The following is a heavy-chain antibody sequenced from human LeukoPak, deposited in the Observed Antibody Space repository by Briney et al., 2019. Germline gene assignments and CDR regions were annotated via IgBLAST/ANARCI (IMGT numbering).Heavy chain of an antibody. Sequence: GGSLRLSCAASGFIFSNYGMNWVRQAPGKGLEWVSYISSSSGTIYYADSVKGRFTISRDNAKNSLYLQMNSLRAEDTAVYYCARDRGYQNYYGMDVWGQGTTVTVSS. J-gene: IGHJ6*02. CDR1: GFIFSNYG. D-gene: IGHD5-12*01. V-gene: IGHV3-48*04. CDR2: ISSSSGTI. CDR3: ARDRGYQNYYGMDV.